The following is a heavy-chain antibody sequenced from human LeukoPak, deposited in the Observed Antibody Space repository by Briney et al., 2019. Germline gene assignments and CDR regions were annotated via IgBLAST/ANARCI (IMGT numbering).Heavy chain of an antibody. V-gene: IGHV3-74*01. D-gene: IGHD6-19*01. CDR1: GFTFSSYW. J-gene: IGHJ5*02. CDR3: ARETYSSGWYWFDP. Sequence: GGSLRLSCAASGFTFSSYWMHWVRQAPGKGLVWVSRINSDGRSTSYADSVKGRFTISRDNAKNTLYLQMNSLRAEDTAVYYCARETYSSGWYWFDPWGQGTLVTVSS. CDR2: INSDGRST.